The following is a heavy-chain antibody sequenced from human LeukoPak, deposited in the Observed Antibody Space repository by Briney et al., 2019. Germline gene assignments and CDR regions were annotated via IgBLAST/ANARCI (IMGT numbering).Heavy chain of an antibody. V-gene: IGHV4-59*08. Sequence: PSETLSLTCTVSGGSISSYYWSWIRQPPGKGLEWIGYIYYSGSTNYNPSLKSRVTMSVDTSKNQFSLKLSSVTAADTAVYYCARHGPYSGSLGWFDPWGQGTLVTVSS. CDR3: ARHGPYSGSLGWFDP. D-gene: IGHD1-26*01. J-gene: IGHJ5*02. CDR1: GGSISSYY. CDR2: IYYSGST.